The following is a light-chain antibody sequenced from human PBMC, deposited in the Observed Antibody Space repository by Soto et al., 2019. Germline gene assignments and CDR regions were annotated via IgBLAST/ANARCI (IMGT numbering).Light chain of an antibody. J-gene: IGLJ1*01. CDR2: DVS. CDR1: SSDVGGYNY. CDR3: SSYTSRSTLYV. Sequence: QSALTQPASVSGSPGQSITISCTGTSSDVGGYNYVSWYQQHPGKAPKLMIYDVSNLPSGVSNRFSGSKSGNTASLTISGLQAEDEADYYCSSYTSRSTLYVFGTGTKITVL. V-gene: IGLV2-14*01.